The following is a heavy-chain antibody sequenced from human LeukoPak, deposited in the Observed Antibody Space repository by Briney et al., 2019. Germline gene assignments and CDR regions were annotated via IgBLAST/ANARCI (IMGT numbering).Heavy chain of an antibody. CDR2: ISGNGGST. V-gene: IGHV3-23*01. D-gene: IGHD3-22*01. Sequence: PGGSLRLSCAASGFTFRSYAMSWVRQAPGKGLEWVSAISGNGGSTSYADSVEGRFTISRDNSKNTLYLQMNSLRAEDTAVYYCAKEPAWLHYGMDVWGQGTTVTVSS. CDR3: AKEPAWLHYGMDV. J-gene: IGHJ6*02. CDR1: GFTFRSYA.